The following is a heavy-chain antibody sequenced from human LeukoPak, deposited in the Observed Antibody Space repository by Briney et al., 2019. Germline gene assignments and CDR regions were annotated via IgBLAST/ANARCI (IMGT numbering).Heavy chain of an antibody. D-gene: IGHD1-26*01. CDR3: ARDIREVGESHYFDY. CDR1: GISITTYY. V-gene: IGHV4-59*01. J-gene: IGHJ4*02. Sequence: PSETLSLTCTVSGISITTYYWSWIRQPPGNGLEWIGSIHCSGSTTYNPSLKSRVTISVDTSKNQFFLHLSSVTAADTAVYYCARDIREVGESHYFDYWGQGTLVTVTS. CDR2: IHCSGST.